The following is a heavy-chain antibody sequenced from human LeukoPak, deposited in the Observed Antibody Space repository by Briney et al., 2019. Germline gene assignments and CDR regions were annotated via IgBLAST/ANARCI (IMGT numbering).Heavy chain of an antibody. CDR2: MNPNSGNT. CDR3: ARGGNYYDSTSLGH. CDR1: GYTFTSYD. V-gene: IGHV1-8*01. Sequence: ALVNVSCKASGYTFTSYDINWVRQATGQGLEWMGWMNPNSGNTGYAQKFQGRVTMTRNTSISTAYMELSSLRSEDTAVYYCARGGNYYDSTSLGHWGQGTLVTVSS. D-gene: IGHD3-22*01. J-gene: IGHJ4*02.